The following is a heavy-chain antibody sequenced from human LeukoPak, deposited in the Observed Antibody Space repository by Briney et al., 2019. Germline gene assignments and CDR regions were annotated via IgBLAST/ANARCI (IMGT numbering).Heavy chain of an antibody. V-gene: IGHV1-2*02. D-gene: IGHD6-13*01. CDR1: GYTFTGYY. CDR3: ARDQGPWYIFDY. J-gene: IGHJ4*02. Sequence: ASVKVSCTASGYTFTGYYMHWVRQAPGQGLEWMGWINPNSGGTNYAQKFQGRVTMTRDTSISTAYMELSRLRSDDTAVYYCARDQGPWYIFDYWVQGTLVTVSS. CDR2: INPNSGGT.